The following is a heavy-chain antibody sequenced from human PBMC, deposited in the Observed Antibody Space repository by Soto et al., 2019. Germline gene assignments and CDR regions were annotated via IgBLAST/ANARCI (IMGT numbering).Heavy chain of an antibody. J-gene: IGHJ4*02. CDR1: GFTFTNYW. CDR3: TKLFEY. V-gene: IGHV3-74*01. Sequence: GGSLRLSCVASGFTFTNYWMHWVRQVPGKGLVWVSRIDGVGAGTSYSDSVKGRFTISRDNGEHMLYLQMNSLRAEGRDVYYWTKLFEYWGRGTV. CDR2: IDGVGAGT.